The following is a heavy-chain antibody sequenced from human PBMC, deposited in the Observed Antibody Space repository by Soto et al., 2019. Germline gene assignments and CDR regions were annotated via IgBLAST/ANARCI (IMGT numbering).Heavy chain of an antibody. CDR3: AKDRDCTNGVCSRSIYWYFDL. Sequence: EVQLLESGGGLVQPGGSLRLSCAASGFTFSSYAMSWFRQAPGKGLEWVSAISGSGGSTYYADSVKGRFTISRDNSKNTLYLQMNSLRAEDTAVYYCAKDRDCTNGVCSRSIYWYFDLWGRGTLVTVSS. CDR2: ISGSGGST. CDR1: GFTFSSYA. J-gene: IGHJ2*01. D-gene: IGHD2-8*01. V-gene: IGHV3-23*01.